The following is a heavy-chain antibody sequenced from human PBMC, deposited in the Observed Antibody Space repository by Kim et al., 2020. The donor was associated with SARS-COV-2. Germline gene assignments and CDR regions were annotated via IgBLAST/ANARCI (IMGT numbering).Heavy chain of an antibody. CDR2: ISYDGSNK. Sequence: GGSLRLSCAASGFTFSSYGMHWVRQAPGKGLEWVAVISYDGSNKYYADSVKGRFTISRDNSKNTLYLQMNSLRAEDTAVYYCAKDVVVVPAAIFYYDLDVWGQGTTVTVSS. J-gene: IGHJ6*02. V-gene: IGHV3-30*18. CDR3: AKDVVVVPAAIFYYDLDV. D-gene: IGHD2-2*01. CDR1: GFTFSSYG.